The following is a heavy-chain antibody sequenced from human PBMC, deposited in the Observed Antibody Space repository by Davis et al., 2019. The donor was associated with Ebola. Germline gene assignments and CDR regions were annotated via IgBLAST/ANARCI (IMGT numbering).Heavy chain of an antibody. J-gene: IGHJ4*02. V-gene: IGHV3-30-3*01. CDR3: ARPLNYDFWSGYSY. Sequence: GESLKISCAASGFTFSGSAMHWVRQASGKGLEWVAVISYDGSNKYYADSVKGRFTISRDNSKNTLYLQMNSLRAEDTAVYYCARPLNYDFWSGYSYWGQGTLVTVSS. D-gene: IGHD3-3*01. CDR1: GFTFSGSA. CDR2: ISYDGSNK.